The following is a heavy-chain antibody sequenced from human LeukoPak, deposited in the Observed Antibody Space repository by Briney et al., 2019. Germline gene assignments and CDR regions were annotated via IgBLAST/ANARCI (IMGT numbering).Heavy chain of an antibody. CDR3: TRRYGSVSYYGARIGYYFDY. CDR2: ITSSSSYR. V-gene: IGHV3-21*01. D-gene: IGHD3-10*01. Sequence: AGSLRLSCAASGSSFNDYSMNWIRQAPGKGLEWVSSITSSSSYRYYADSVKGRFTVSRDNGKRSLFLQMSSLRGEDTAVYYSTRRYGSVSYYGARIGYYFDYWGQGALLTVSS. CDR1: GSSFNDYS. J-gene: IGHJ4*02.